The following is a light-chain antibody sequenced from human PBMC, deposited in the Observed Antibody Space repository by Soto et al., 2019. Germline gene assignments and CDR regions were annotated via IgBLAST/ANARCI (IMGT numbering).Light chain of an antibody. Sequence: DIQMTQSPSALSASVGDRVTITCRGSHGISSWLAWYQQKPGKAPRLLIDKASSLATGVASRFRGSGSGTELTLTISSLQPADVATYHCQPHNSFGQGTKV. V-gene: IGKV1-5*03. CDR2: KAS. CDR1: HGISSW. J-gene: IGKJ1*01. CDR3: QPHNS.